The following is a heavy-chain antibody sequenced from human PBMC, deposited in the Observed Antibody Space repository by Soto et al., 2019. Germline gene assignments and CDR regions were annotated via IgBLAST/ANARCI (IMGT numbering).Heavy chain of an antibody. Sequence: QVQLQESGPGLVKPSQTLSLACPVSGGSVGSGEYYYSWIRQPPGKGLEWIGYIYDSGITNYTPSLKGLVTMSLDRSNNQLSLKLSSVTAADTAVYFCARDVAHGYTENVWGQGTMVTVSS. V-gene: IGHV4-30-4*01. CDR2: IYDSGIT. CDR1: GGSVGSGEYY. D-gene: IGHD5-18*01. J-gene: IGHJ3*01. CDR3: ARDVAHGYTENV.